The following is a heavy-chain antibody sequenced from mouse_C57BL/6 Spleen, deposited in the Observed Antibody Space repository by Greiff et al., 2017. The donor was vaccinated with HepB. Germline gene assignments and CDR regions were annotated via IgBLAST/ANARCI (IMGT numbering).Heavy chain of an antibody. CDR1: GYSITSGYY. J-gene: IGHJ2*01. D-gene: IGHD1-1*01. Sequence: ESGPGLVKPSQSLSLTCSVTGYSITSGYYWNWIRQFPGKKLEWMGYISYDGSNNYNPSLKNRISITRDTSKNHFFLKLNSVTTEDTATYYCARDRDYYGSSRNYSDYWGQGTTLTVSS. CDR2: ISYDGSN. CDR3: ARDRDYYGSSRNYSDY. V-gene: IGHV3-6*01.